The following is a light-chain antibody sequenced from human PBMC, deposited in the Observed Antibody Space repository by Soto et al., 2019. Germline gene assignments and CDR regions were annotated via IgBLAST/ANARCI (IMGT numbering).Light chain of an antibody. V-gene: IGKV1-5*01. Sequence: IQVTQSPSSLSASVGDRVTVTCRASQSVSGWLAWYQQKPGEAPKLLIYDASSLESGVPSRFSGSGSGTEFTLTISSLQPDDFATYYCQQYNSYSPTFGQGTKVDIK. CDR1: QSVSGW. CDR3: QQYNSYSPT. CDR2: DAS. J-gene: IGKJ1*01.